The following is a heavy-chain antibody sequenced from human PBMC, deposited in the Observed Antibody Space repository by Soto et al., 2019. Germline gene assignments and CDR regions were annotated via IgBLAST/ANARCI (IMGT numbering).Heavy chain of an antibody. D-gene: IGHD2-15*01. J-gene: IGHJ6*02. CDR1: GGTLINFA. V-gene: IGHV1-69*01. CDR3: GLDKFVRPSYCRGGNWYGYNGLRV. CDR2: IIPGLDTP. Sequence: QVQLVQSGAEVKKPGSSVKVSCKASGGTLINFAMSWVRQAPGQGLEWMGGIIPGLDTPNYARNFKDRVTITADEAIRTAHMKLRRLRTEGTAAYYCGLDKFVRPSYCRGGNWYGYNGLRVWGQGNTVPVSS.